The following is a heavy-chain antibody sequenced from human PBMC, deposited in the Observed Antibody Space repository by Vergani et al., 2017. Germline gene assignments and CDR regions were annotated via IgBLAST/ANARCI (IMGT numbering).Heavy chain of an antibody. CDR3: AREGQQLVPGGYFDY. D-gene: IGHD6-13*01. J-gene: IGHJ4*02. Sequence: QVQLVESGGGVVQPGRSLRLSCAASGFTFSSYGMHWVRQAPGKGLEWVAVIWYDGSNKYYADSVKGRFTISRDNSKNTLYLQMNSLRAEDTAVYYCAREGQQLVPGGYFDYWGQGTLVTVSS. CDR2: IWYDGSNK. CDR1: GFTFSSYG. V-gene: IGHV3-33*01.